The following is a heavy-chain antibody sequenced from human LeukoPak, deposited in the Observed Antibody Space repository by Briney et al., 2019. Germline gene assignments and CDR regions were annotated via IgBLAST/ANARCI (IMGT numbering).Heavy chain of an antibody. J-gene: IGHJ4*02. D-gene: IGHD6-19*01. Sequence: SETLSLTCTVSGGSISSSSYYWGWIRQPPGKGLEWIGSIYYSGSTYYNPSLKSRVTISVDTSKNQFSLKLSSVTAADTAVYYCAREQIAVAGTIDYWGQGTLVTVSS. CDR1: GGSISSSSYY. V-gene: IGHV4-39*07. CDR2: IYYSGST. CDR3: AREQIAVAGTIDY.